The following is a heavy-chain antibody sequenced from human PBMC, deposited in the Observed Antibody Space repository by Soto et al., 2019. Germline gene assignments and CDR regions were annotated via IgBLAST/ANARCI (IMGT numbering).Heavy chain of an antibody. CDR2: FDPEDGET. CDR1: GYTLTELS. J-gene: IGHJ4*02. CDR3: AKDLNSSGWTPDWVY. D-gene: IGHD6-19*01. Sequence: ASVEVSCKVSGYTLTELSMHWVRQAPGKGLEWMGGFDPEDGETIYAQKFQGRVTMTEDTSTDTAYMELSSLRSEDTAVYYCAKDLNSSGWTPDWVYWGQGTLVTVSS. V-gene: IGHV1-24*01.